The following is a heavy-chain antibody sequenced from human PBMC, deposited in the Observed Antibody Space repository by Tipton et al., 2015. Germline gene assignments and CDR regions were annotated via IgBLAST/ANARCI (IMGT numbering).Heavy chain of an antibody. CDR1: GYTFSNFG. CDR2: ITIKGNA. J-gene: IGHJ6*02. CDR3: ARWGPYYDYGMDV. Sequence: QSGPEVKKPGASMKVSCKASGYTFSNFGFSWVRQAPGQGLEWMGWITIKGNAEYAQNLQGRVTMTSDTSTSTTYMEVRNLRSDDTAVYFCARWGPYYDYGMDVWGQGTTVTVSS. D-gene: IGHD7-27*01. V-gene: IGHV1-18*01.